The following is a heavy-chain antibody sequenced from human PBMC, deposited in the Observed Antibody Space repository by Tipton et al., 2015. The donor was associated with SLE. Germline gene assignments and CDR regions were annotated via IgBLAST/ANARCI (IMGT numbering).Heavy chain of an antibody. D-gene: IGHD3-3*02. V-gene: IGHV4-31*03. J-gene: IGHJ6*03. CDR1: GGSITSGGYF. Sequence: TLSLTCSVSGGSITSGGYFWNWIRQHPGKGLEWIGYIFYSGNTYYNPSLKSRVTISVDPSKSQFSLKLTSVTAADTAVYYCAREGVHFWSGSSYYYYYYMDIWGKGTTVTVSS. CDR3: AREGVHFWSGSSYYYYYYMDI. CDR2: IFYSGNT.